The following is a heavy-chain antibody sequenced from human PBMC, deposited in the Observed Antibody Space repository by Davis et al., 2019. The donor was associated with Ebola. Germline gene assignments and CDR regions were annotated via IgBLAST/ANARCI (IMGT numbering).Heavy chain of an antibody. V-gene: IGHV4-59*08. J-gene: IGHJ5*02. CDR3: ARHGYDFWSGYYTGRWFDP. CDR1: GGSISYYY. CDR2: IYYSGST. Sequence: SETLSLTCTVSGGSISYYYWSWIRQPPGKGLEWIGSIYYSGSTNYNPSLKSRVPISVDTSKNQFSLKLSSVTAADTAVYYCARHGYDFWSGYYTGRWFDPWGQGTLVTVSS. D-gene: IGHD3-3*01.